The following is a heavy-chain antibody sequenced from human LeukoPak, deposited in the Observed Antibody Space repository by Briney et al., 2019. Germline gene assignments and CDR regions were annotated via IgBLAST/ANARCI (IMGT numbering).Heavy chain of an antibody. CDR2: INHSGST. V-gene: IGHV4-34*01. CDR3: ARGSRQQLVRSDYFDY. J-gene: IGHJ4*02. D-gene: IGHD6-13*01. CDR1: GGSFSGYY. Sequence: KPSETLSLTCAVSGGSFSGYYWSWIRQPPGKGLEWIGEINHSGSTNYKPSLKSRVTISVDTSKTQYSLKLSSVTAADTAVYYCARGSRQQLVRSDYFDYWGQGTLVTVSS.